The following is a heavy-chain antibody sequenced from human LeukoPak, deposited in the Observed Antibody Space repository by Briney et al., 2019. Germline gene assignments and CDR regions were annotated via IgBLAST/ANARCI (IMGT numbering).Heavy chain of an antibody. J-gene: IGHJ3*02. CDR1: GFTFSSYW. D-gene: IGHD1-26*01. CDR2: INSDGSST. V-gene: IGHV3-74*01. CDR3: ARGYRKSGSYYDAFDI. Sequence: GGSLRLSCAASGFTFSSYWMHWVRQAPGKVLVWVSRINSDGSSTSYADSVKGRFTISRDNAKNTLYLQMNSLRAEYTAVYYCARGYRKSGSYYDAFDIWGQGTMVTVSS.